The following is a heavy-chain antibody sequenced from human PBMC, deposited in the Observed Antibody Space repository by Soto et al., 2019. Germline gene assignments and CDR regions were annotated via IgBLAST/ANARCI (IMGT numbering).Heavy chain of an antibody. J-gene: IGHJ3*02. CDR1: GGSISSYY. CDR3: ARLSYGDRDAFDI. D-gene: IGHD4-17*01. Sequence: QVQLQESGPGLVKPSETLSLTCTVSGGSISSYYWSWIRQPPGKGLEWIGYIYYSGSTNYNPSLKSRVTISVDTSKNQCSLKLSSVTAADTAVYYCARLSYGDRDAFDIWGQGTMVTVSS. CDR2: IYYSGST. V-gene: IGHV4-59*08.